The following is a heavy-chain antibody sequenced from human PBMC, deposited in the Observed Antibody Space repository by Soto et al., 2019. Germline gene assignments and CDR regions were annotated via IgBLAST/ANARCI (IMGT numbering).Heavy chain of an antibody. CDR1: GFSLSTSGVG. D-gene: IGHD2-15*01. J-gene: IGHJ4*02. Sequence: QITLKESAPTLVIRTQTLTLTCTFSGFSLSTSGVGVGWIRQPPGKALEWLALIYWDDDKRYSPSLKSRLTITKDTSKNQVVLTMTNMDPVDTATYYCAHRPSYCSGGSCYSGFDYWGQGTLVTVSS. V-gene: IGHV2-5*02. CDR2: IYWDDDK. CDR3: AHRPSYCSGGSCYSGFDY.